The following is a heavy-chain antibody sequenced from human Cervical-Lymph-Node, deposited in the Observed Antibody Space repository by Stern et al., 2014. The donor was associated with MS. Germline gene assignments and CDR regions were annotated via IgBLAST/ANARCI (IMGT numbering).Heavy chain of an antibody. CDR2: IDWYGGK. Sequence: ESGPALVKPRQTLTLTCTFSGFSLSTSGVCVSWIRQPPGKALEWLGLIDWYGGKDYSTSLKTRLAVSKDDSKNQVVLTMASMGPVDTATYFCARGDCFSYFFDSWGQGTLVTVSS. J-gene: IGHJ4*02. V-gene: IGHV2-70*01. D-gene: IGHD2-21*02. CDR1: GFSLSTSGVC. CDR3: ARGDCFSYFFDS.